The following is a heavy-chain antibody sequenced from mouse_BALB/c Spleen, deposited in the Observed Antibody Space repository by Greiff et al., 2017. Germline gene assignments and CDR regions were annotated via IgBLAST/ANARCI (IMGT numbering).Heavy chain of an antibody. V-gene: IGHV5-9-4*01. D-gene: IGHD1-1*01. CDR2: ISSGGSYT. CDR3: ARDRDYYGSSYRDGFAY. J-gene: IGHJ3*01. Sequence: EVKLMESGGGLVKPGGSLKLSCAASGFTFSSYAMSWVRQSPEKRLEWVAEISSGGSYTYYPDTVTGRFTISRDNAKNTLYLEMSSLRSEDTAMYYCARDRDYYGSSYRDGFAYWGQGTLVTVSA. CDR1: GFTFSSYA.